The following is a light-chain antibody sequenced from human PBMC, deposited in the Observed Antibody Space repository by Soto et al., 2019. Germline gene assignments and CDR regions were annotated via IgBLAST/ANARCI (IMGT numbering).Light chain of an antibody. J-gene: IGKJ1*01. V-gene: IGKV1-5*01. CDR1: QSISSW. CDR3: QQYNSYPWT. Sequence: DIQMTQSPSTLSASVGDRVTITYRASQSISSWLAWYQQKPGKAPKLLIYDASSLESGVPSRFSGSGSGTEFTLTISSLQPDDFATYYCQQYNSYPWTFGQGIKVEIK. CDR2: DAS.